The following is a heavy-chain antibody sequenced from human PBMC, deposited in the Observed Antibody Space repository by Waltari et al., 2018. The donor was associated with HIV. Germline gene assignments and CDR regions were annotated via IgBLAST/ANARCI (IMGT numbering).Heavy chain of an antibody. Sequence: QVQLVQSGAEVKKPGASVKVSCKASGYTFTSYSMHWVRQAPGRRFEWMGWINAGNGNTKYSQKMQGRVTITMDTSASTAYMELTSLRSEDTAVYYCAREKNIPEKYHGMDVWGQGTTVTVSS. V-gene: IGHV1-3*01. CDR2: INAGNGNT. CDR3: AREKNIPEKYHGMDV. J-gene: IGHJ6*02. CDR1: GYTFTSYS.